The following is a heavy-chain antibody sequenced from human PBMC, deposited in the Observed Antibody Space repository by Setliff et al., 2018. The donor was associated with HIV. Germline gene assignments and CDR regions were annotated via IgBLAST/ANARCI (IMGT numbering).Heavy chain of an antibody. J-gene: IGHJ4*02. D-gene: IGHD2-2*01. V-gene: IGHV2-5*02. CDR2: IYWDDDK. CDR3: AHISRVAYVNIKYYFDY. CDR1: GFSLSSSGEG. Sequence: SGPTLVNPTQTLTLTCSFSGFSLSSSGEGVGWIRQPPGKAPEWLALIYWDDDKRYSPSLKSRLTITKDTSKNQVVLTMTNMDPVDTATYYCAHISRVAYVNIKYYFDYWGQGTLVTVSS.